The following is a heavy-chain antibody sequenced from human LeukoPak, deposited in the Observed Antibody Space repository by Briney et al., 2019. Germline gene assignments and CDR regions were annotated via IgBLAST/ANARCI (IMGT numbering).Heavy chain of an antibody. CDR1: GFTFSSYA. CDR3: ATISDLLYYFDS. J-gene: IGHJ4*02. Sequence: GGSLRLSCAASGFTFSSYAMSWVRQAPGKGLEWVSTISGSGSNTYYADSVKGRFTLSRDNSKNTVYLQMNSLRVEDTAMYYCATISDLLYYFDSWGQGTLVTVSS. CDR2: ISGSGSNT. V-gene: IGHV3-23*01.